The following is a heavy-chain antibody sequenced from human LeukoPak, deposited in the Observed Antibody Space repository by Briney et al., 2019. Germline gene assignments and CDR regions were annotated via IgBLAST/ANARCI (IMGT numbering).Heavy chain of an antibody. CDR1: GGSISSGDYY. D-gene: IGHD3-22*01. Sequence: SETLSLTCTVSGGSISSGDYYWGWIRQPPGKGLESIGYIFNSRSTYYNPSLKSRVTILVDTSKNQFSLKLSSVTAADTAVYYCAREQKGFYYYDSSGYYGYWGQGTLVTVSS. V-gene: IGHV4-39*07. J-gene: IGHJ4*02. CDR3: AREQKGFYYYDSSGYYGY. CDR2: IFNSRST.